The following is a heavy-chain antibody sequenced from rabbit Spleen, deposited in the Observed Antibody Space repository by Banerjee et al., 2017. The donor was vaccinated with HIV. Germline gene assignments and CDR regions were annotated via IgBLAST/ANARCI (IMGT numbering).Heavy chain of an antibody. V-gene: IGHV1S40*01. J-gene: IGHJ6*01. CDR3: ARDSGSSFSSYGMDL. Sequence: QSLEESGGDLVKPGASLTLTCTASGVSFSNNHYMCWVRQAPGKGLEWIACIEGGSSAFSYFASWAKGRFIISKTSSTTVTLQMTSLTAADTATYFCARDSGSSFSSYGMDLWGQGTLVTVS. CDR2: IEGGSSAFS. CDR1: GVSFSNNHY. D-gene: IGHD8-1*01.